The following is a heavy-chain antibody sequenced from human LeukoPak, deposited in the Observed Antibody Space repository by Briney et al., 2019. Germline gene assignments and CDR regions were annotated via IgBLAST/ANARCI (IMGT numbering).Heavy chain of an antibody. CDR2: IYNSGSP. CDR1: GASLSNVDFY. D-gene: IGHD3-22*01. CDR3: ARDLKLDGSSGYYAFDI. Sequence: SEGLSLTCTLSGASLSNVDFYWMWIRQPPGESLEWIVYIYNSGSPHFNPPLKSRVTMSVDTSKNQFSLKMSSVTAADTAVYYCARDLKLDGSSGYYAFDIWGQGTMVTVSS. J-gene: IGHJ3*02. V-gene: IGHV4-30-4*01.